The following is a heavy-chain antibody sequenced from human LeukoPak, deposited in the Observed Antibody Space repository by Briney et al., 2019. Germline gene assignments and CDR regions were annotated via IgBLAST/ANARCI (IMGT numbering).Heavy chain of an antibody. V-gene: IGHV3-30-3*01. D-gene: IGHD5-24*01. J-gene: IGHJ4*02. CDR2: ISYDGSNK. CDR1: GFTFSSYA. CDR3: ARGSLRDGYNQAYCFDY. Sequence: GGSLRLSCAASGFTFSSYAMHWVRQAPGKGLEWVAVISYDGSNKYYADSVKGRFTISRDNSKNTLYLQMNSLRAEDTAVYYCARGSLRDGYNQAYCFDYWGQGTLVTVSS.